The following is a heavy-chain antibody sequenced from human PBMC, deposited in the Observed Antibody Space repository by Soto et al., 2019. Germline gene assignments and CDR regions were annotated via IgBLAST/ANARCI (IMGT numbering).Heavy chain of an antibody. CDR1: GLTVSGKKY. CDR2: LYDVDGT. CDR3: ASWHLQEHAYDV. J-gene: IGHJ3*01. Sequence: DVQLVESGGGLIQPGGSLRLSCAAFGLTVSGKKYMAWVRQAPGKGLEWVSGLYDVDGTYYADSVKCRFTTSGDSSKTIVYLQMDSLRPDDTAVYYCASWHLQEHAYDVWGQGKTVTVSS. V-gene: IGHV3-53*01. D-gene: IGHD4-4*01.